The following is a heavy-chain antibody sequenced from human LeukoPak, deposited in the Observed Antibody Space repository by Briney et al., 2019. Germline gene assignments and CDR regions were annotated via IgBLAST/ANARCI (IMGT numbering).Heavy chain of an antibody. V-gene: IGHV4-61*01. CDR3: ARSANTIFSRGPDFDY. Sequence: SETLSLTCTVSGGSVSSGSYYWSWIRQPPGKGLEWIGYIYYSGSTNYNPSLKSRVTISVDTSKNQFSLKLSSVTAADTAVYYCARSANTIFSRGPDFDYWGQGTLVTVSS. CDR2: IYYSGST. J-gene: IGHJ4*02. CDR1: GGSVSSGSYY. D-gene: IGHD3-3*01.